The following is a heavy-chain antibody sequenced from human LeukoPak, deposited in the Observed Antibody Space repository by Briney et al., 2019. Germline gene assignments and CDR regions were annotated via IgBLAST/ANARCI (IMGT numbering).Heavy chain of an antibody. Sequence: ASVKVSCKASGYTFTNFYMHWVRQAPGQGLEWMGIINPTGSSTTYAQKFQGRVTMTSDTSTSTVYMELSSLRSEDTAVYHCARQVGLGAVEPWGQGTLVTVSS. D-gene: IGHD6-19*01. J-gene: IGHJ5*02. CDR3: ARQVGLGAVEP. CDR1: GYTFTNFY. V-gene: IGHV1-46*01. CDR2: INPTGSST.